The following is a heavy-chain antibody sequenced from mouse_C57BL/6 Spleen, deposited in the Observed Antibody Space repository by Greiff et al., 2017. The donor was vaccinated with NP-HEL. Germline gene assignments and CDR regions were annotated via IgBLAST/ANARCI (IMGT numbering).Heavy chain of an antibody. J-gene: IGHJ1*03. CDR2: IDPNSGGT. CDR3: AISDYDGSISYWCFDV. V-gene: IGHV1-72*01. Sequence: VQLQQPGAELVKPGASVKLSCKASGYTFTSYGMHWVKQRPGRGLEWIGRIDPNSGGTKYNEKFKSKATLPVDKPSSSAYMQLSSLTSEYSAFYYSAISDYDGSISYWCFDVWGTGTTVTVSS. CDR1: GYTFTSYG. D-gene: IGHD1-1*01.